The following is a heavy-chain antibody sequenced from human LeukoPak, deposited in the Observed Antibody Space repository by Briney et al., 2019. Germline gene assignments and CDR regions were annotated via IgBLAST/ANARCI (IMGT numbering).Heavy chain of an antibody. CDR3: ARGLYGDRRPFDY. V-gene: IGHV3-74*01. J-gene: IGHJ4*02. Sequence: GGSLRLSCAASGFTFSTYWMHWVRQAPGKGLVWVSRINSDGSNTNYADSVKGRFTISRDNAKNTLYLQMNSLRTEDTAVYYCARGLYGDRRPFDYWGQGTLVTVSS. CDR2: INSDGSNT. CDR1: GFTFSTYW. D-gene: IGHD4-17*01.